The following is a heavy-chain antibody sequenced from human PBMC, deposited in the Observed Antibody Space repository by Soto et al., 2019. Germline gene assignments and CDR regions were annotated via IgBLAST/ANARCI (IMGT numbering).Heavy chain of an antibody. V-gene: IGHV1-18*01. CDR1: GYTFTSYG. CDR2: VSAYNGNT. D-gene: IGHD3-16*01. Sequence: GASVKVSCKASGYTFTSYGISWVRQAPGQGLEWMGWVSAYNGNTNYAQKLQGRVTMTTDTSTSTAYMALRSLRSDDTAVYYCARELNLGELVSVAYWGQGTLVTVSS. J-gene: IGHJ4*02. CDR3: ARELNLGELVSVAY.